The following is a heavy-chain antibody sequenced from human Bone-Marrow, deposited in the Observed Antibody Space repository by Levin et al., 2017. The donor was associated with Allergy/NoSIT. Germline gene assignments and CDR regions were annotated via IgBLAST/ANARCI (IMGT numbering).Heavy chain of an antibody. CDR2: INRSGRT. Sequence: SETLSLFCAVNDGSFSGYYWSWIRQAPGKGLEWIGEINRSGRTNYNPSLRSRVSMSVDTPKKQFSLRLTSVTAADTAVYFCARAATSPFPVDEDLLYLHPRRWFDPWGQGKLVTVSS. CDR3: ARAATSPFPVDEDLLYLHPRRWFDP. CDR1: DGSFSGYY. J-gene: IGHJ5*02. D-gene: IGHD2-15*01. V-gene: IGHV4-34*01.